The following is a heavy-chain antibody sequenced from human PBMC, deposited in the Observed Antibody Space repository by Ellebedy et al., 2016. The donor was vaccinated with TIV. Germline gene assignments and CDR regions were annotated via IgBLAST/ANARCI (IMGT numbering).Heavy chain of an antibody. CDR1: GGTFSTYA. J-gene: IGHJ3*02. CDR3: ARTLRSGGNAFDM. V-gene: IGHV1-69*06. CDR2: IIPMFGTT. Sequence: AASVKVSCKASGGTFSTYAISWVRQAPGEGLEWMGGIIPMFGTTNYAQKFQDRVTITADKSTSTVYMGLSSLRPEDTAVYFCARTLRSGGNAFDMWGQGTMVTVSS. D-gene: IGHD3-10*01.